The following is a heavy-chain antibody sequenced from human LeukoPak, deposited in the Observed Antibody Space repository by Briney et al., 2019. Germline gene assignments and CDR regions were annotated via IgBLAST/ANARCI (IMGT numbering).Heavy chain of an antibody. CDR1: GFTFSTFA. D-gene: IGHD2-8*02. CDR3: ATYRQVLLPFES. V-gene: IGHV3-23*01. J-gene: IGHJ4*02. Sequence: GGSLRLSCEASGFTFSTFAMIWVRQPPGKGLEWVSSTFPSGGEIHYADSVRGRFTISRDNSKSTLSLQMNSLGAEDTAIYYCATYRQVLLPFESWGQGTLVTVSS. CDR2: TFPSGGEI.